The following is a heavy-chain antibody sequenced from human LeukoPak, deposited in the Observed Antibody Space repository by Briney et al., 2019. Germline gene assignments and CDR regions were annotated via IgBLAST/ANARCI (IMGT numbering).Heavy chain of an antibody. CDR2: ISSSSSYI. D-gene: IGHD5-18*01. CDR3: ARETRGYSYGNFDY. V-gene: IGHV3-21*01. Sequence: NPGGSLRLSCAASGFTFSSYSMNWVRQAPGKGLEWVSSISSSSSYIYYADSVKGRFTISRDNAKNSLYLQMNSLRAEDTAVYYCARETRGYSYGNFDYWGRGTLVTVSS. J-gene: IGHJ4*02. CDR1: GFTFSSYS.